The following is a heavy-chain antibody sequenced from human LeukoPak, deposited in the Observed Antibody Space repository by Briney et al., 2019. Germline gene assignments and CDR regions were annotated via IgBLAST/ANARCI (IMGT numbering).Heavy chain of an antibody. D-gene: IGHD4-17*01. J-gene: IGHJ4*02. CDR3: AGYGDSDGNFDY. CDR1: GGSISSSSYY. CDR2: IYYSGVT. V-gene: IGHV4-39*01. Sequence: MASETLSLTCTVSGGSISSSSYYWAWIRQPPGKGLEWIGRIYYSGVTHYTPSLKSRATISVDTSNSQFSLRLSSVTAADTAMYYCAGYGDSDGNFDYWGQGTLVTVSS.